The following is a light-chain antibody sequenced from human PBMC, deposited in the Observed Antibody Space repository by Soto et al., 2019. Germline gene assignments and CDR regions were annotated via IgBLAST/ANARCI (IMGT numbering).Light chain of an antibody. CDR2: EVS. Sequence: QSALTQPASVSGSPGQSITISCTGTSSDVGGYNYVSWYQQHPGKAPKVIIYEVSNRPSGVSNRFSGSKSGNTASLTISGLQAEDEADYYCTSFSASSTHVVFGGGTQLTVL. CDR3: TSFSASSTHVV. J-gene: IGLJ2*01. V-gene: IGLV2-14*01. CDR1: SSDVGGYNY.